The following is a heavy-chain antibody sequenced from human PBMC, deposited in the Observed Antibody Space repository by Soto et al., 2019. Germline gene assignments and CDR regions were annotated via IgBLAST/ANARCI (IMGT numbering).Heavy chain of an antibody. CDR1: GYTFNSFY. D-gene: IGHD4-4*01. V-gene: IGHV1-46*02. CDR3: ARGRDGYSYVYSDY. CDR2: INTSGGST. J-gene: IGHJ4*02. Sequence: ASVKVSCKASGYTFNSFYMHWVRKAPGQGLEWMGIINTSGGSTSYAQLFQGRVTMTRDTSTRTVYMELGGLTSEDTDVYYCARGRDGYSYVYSDYWGQGTLVTVPA.